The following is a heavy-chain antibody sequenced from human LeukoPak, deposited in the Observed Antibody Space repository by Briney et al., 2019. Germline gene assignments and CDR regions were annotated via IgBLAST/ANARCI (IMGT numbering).Heavy chain of an antibody. V-gene: IGHV3-13*01. CDR1: GFTFSSYD. J-gene: IGHJ6*02. CDR3: ARDYGDGFGMDV. CDR2: IGTAGDT. D-gene: IGHD4-17*01. Sequence: GGSLRLSCAASGFTFSSYDMHWVRQATGKGLEWVSAIGTAGDTYYPGSVKGRFTISRENAKNSLYLQMNSLRAGDTAVYYCARDYGDGFGMDVWGQGTTATVSS.